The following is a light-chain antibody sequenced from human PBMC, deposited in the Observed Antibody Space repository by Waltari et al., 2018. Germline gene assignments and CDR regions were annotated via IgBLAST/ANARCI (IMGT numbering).Light chain of an antibody. CDR1: SASVSTSYY. CDR2: NTN. J-gene: IGLJ3*02. Sequence: QPVVTQEPSFSVSPGGTVTLTCGFTSASVSTSYYPSWYQQTPGQAPRTLIYNTNTRSSGVPDRFSGSILGNKAALTITGAQAEDESDYYCVLYMGSASWVFGGGTKLTVL. CDR3: VLYMGSASWV. V-gene: IGLV8-61*01.